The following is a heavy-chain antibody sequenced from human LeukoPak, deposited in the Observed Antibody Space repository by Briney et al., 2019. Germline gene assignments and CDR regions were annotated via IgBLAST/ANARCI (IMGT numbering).Heavy chain of an antibody. CDR2: INHSGST. V-gene: IGHV4-34*01. D-gene: IGHD3-3*01. J-gene: IGHJ6*03. Sequence: SETLSLTCAVYGGSFSGYYWSWIRQPPGKGLEWIGEINHSGSTNYNPSLKSRVTISVDTPKNQFSLKLSSVTAADTAVYYCARVWFLYSMDVWGKGTTVTVSS. CDR3: ARVWFLYSMDV. CDR1: GGSFSGYY.